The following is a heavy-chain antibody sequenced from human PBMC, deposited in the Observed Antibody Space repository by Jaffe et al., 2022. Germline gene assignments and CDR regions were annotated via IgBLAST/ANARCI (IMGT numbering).Heavy chain of an antibody. J-gene: IGHJ4*02. CDR1: GGSINTYS. D-gene: IGHD5-18*01. V-gene: IGHV4-59*01. CDR2: FYYSGST. CDR3: ARGGVGNSYGFL. Sequence: QVQLQESGPGLVKPSETLSLTCTVSGGSINTYSWNWIRQPPGKGLEWIGYFYYSGSTNYNPSLKSRVTMSVDTSKNQFSLKVSSVTAADTAVYYCARGGVGNSYGFLWGQGTLVTVSS.